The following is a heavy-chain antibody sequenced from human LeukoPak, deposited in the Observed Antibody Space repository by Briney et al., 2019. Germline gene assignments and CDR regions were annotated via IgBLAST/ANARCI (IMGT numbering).Heavy chain of an antibody. D-gene: IGHD3/OR15-3a*01. CDR3: ASFSDGTGYPEIDC. J-gene: IGHJ4*02. CDR1: GYSISSGYY. Sequence: SETLSLTCAVSGYSISSGYYWGWIRQPPGKGLEWIGSIYHSGSTYYNPSLKSRVTISVDTSKNQFSLKLSSVTAADTAVYYCASFSDGTGYPEIDCWGQGTLVTVSS. CDR2: IYHSGST. V-gene: IGHV4-38-2*01.